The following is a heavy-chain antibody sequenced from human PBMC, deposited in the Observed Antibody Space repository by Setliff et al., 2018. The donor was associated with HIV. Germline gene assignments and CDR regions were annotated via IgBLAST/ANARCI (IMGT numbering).Heavy chain of an antibody. CDR3: ARDSSFNMDV. CDR1: GYTFTDFF. V-gene: IGHV1-18*04. CDR2: ISAYNGNT. J-gene: IGHJ6*03. Sequence: ASVKVSCKASGYTFTDFFIHWVRQAPGQGLEWMGWISAYNGNTNYAQKLQGRVTMTTDTSTSTAYMELRSLRSDDTAVYYCARDSSFNMDVWGKGTTVTVSS.